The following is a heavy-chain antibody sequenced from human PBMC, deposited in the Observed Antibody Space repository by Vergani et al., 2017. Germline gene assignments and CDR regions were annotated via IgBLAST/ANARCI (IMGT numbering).Heavy chain of an antibody. V-gene: IGHV3-23*01. Sequence: EVQLLESGGGLVQPGGSLRLSCVASGFTFSSYTMTWVRQAPGKGLEWVSTISGSGVNTYYADSVRGRCTISRDNAKSSLFLQMNSLRADDTAVYYCASELLSRLTRQDAFDIWGQGTMVTVSS. CDR1: GFTFSSYT. J-gene: IGHJ3*02. CDR3: ASELLSRLTRQDAFDI. D-gene: IGHD2/OR15-2a*01. CDR2: ISGSGVNT.